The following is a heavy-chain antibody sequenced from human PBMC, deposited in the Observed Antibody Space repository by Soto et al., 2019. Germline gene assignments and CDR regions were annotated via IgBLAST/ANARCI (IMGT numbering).Heavy chain of an antibody. CDR3: AKREGNTYGLFH. CDR2: IKTDWSIT. D-gene: IGHD5-18*01. CDR1: GFTFSSYW. V-gene: IGHV3-74*01. J-gene: IGHJ4*02. Sequence: EVQLVESGGGLVQPGGSLRLSCAASGFTFSSYWLHWVRQAPGKGLVWVSCIKTDWSITDYADSVKGRFTISRDNAKDTLYLQMNSLSAEDTAVYYCAKREGNTYGLFHWGQGTLVTVSS.